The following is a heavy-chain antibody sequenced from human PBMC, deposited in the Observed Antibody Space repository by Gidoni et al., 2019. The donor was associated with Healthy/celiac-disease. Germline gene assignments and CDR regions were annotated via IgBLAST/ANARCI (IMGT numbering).Heavy chain of an antibody. J-gene: IGHJ2*01. V-gene: IGHV3-30*03. CDR3: ARPSFDL. CDR1: GFTFSSYG. Sequence: QVQLVESGGGVVQPGRSLRLSCAASGFTFSSYGMHWVRQAPGKGLEWVAVISYDGSNKYYADSVKGRFTISRDNSKNTLYLQMNSLRAEDTAVYYCARPSFDLWGRGTLVTVSS. CDR2: ISYDGSNK.